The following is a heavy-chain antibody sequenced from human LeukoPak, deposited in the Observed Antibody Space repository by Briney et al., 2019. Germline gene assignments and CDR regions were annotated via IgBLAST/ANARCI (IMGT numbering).Heavy chain of an antibody. CDR3: ARYHAGAKANAFDI. Sequence: GGSLRLSCAASGFTFSSYAMHWVRQAPGKGLEWVAVISYDGSNKYYADSVKGRFTISRDNSKNTLYPQMNSLRAEDTAVYYCARYHAGAKANAFDIWGQGTMVTVSS. J-gene: IGHJ3*02. V-gene: IGHV3-30-3*01. D-gene: IGHD1-26*01. CDR2: ISYDGSNK. CDR1: GFTFSSYA.